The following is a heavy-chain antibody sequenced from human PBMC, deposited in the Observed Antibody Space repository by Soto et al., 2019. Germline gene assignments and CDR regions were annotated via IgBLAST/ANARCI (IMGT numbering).Heavy chain of an antibody. CDR2: ISPKSGGT. J-gene: IGHJ4*02. D-gene: IGHD5-18*01. CDR1: GYTFSDYY. CDR3: ARGPRTQLWFPNVY. V-gene: IGHV1-2*02. Sequence: QVQLVQSGAEVQKPGTSVKVSCQASGYTFSDYYLHWLRQAPGQGLEWMGWISPKSGGTHYAPKVEGSVTLTTDTSISTAFMELSRRTSDDSAVYYCARGPRTQLWFPNVYWGQGTLVTVS.